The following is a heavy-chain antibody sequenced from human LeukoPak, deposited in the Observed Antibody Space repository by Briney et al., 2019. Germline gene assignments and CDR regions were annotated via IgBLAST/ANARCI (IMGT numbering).Heavy chain of an antibody. D-gene: IGHD3-22*01. J-gene: IGHJ3*02. CDR2: IYRSGTT. CDR3: ARSLTTYYYDTSGPGDAFDI. CDR1: SYSISSGYY. Sequence: KPSETLSLTCTVSSYSISSGYYWGWIRQPPGKGLEWIGSIYRSGTTHYNPSLKSRVTISVDTSNNQFSLKTSSVTAADTAVYYCARSLTTYYYDTSGPGDAFDIWGQGTMVTVSS. V-gene: IGHV4-38-2*02.